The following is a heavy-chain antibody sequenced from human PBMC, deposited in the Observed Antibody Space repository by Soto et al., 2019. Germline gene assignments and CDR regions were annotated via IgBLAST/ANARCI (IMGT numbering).Heavy chain of an antibody. CDR3: TTVPGYSYGSFDI. CDR1: GFTFSNAW. D-gene: IGHD5-18*01. Sequence: AGGSLRLSCAASGFTFSNAWMSWVRQAPGKGLEWVGRIKSKTDGGTTDYAAPVKGRFTISRDDSKNTLYLQMNSLKTEDTAVYYCTTVPGYSYGSFDIWGQGTMVTVSS. CDR2: IKSKTDGGTT. J-gene: IGHJ3*02. V-gene: IGHV3-15*01.